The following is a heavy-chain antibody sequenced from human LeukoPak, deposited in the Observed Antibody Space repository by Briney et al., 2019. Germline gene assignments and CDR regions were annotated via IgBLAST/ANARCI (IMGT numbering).Heavy chain of an antibody. V-gene: IGHV3-23*01. CDR2: IGGSGYST. Sequence: GGSLRLSCAASGFTVNSNYMSWVRQAPGKGLEWVAAIGGSGYSTYYADSVKGRFTISRDNSKNTLYLQMNSLRAEDTAIYYCAKAFAGRNYFDSWGQGTLVTVSS. CDR3: AKAFAGRNYFDS. CDR1: GFTVNSNY. D-gene: IGHD3-3*02. J-gene: IGHJ4*02.